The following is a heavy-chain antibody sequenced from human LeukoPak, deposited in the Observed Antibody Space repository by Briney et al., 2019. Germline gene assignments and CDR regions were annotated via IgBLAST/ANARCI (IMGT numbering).Heavy chain of an antibody. D-gene: IGHD6-6*01. V-gene: IGHV4-34*01. J-gene: IGHJ3*02. Sequence: SETLSLTCAVYGGSFSGYYWSWIRQPPGKGLEWIGEINHSGSTNYNPSLTSRVTMSVDTSKNQISLKLNSVTAADTAVYYCARGGSSSYPCDAFDIWGRGTMVTVSS. CDR3: ARGGSSSYPCDAFDI. CDR1: GGSFSGYY. CDR2: INHSGST.